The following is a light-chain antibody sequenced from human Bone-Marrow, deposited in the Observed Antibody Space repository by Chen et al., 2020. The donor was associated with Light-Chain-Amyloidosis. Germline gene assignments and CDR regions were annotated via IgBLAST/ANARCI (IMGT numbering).Light chain of an antibody. V-gene: IGLV7-43*01. CDR1: TGPVTSGNY. J-gene: IGLJ3*02. CDR2: STT. CDR3: LLYDGGDQGM. Sequence: QTVVTQEPSVTVPPGGTVTLPCASSTGPVTSGNYPTWLQQKPGQAPRTLIYSTTQKYSWTPARFSGSRLGGKAALTLSGVQPEDEADYYCLLYDGGDQGMFGGGTKLTVL.